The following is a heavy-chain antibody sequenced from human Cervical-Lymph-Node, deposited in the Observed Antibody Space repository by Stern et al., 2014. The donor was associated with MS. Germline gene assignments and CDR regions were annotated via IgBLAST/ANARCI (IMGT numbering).Heavy chain of an antibody. CDR1: GYSFTANW. CDR2: SYPGDSDT. V-gene: IGHV5-51*01. CDR3: ARDYGDYAFDY. D-gene: IGHD4-17*01. J-gene: IGHJ4*02. Sequence: VQLVQSGAEVKKPGESLKISCKGSGYSFTANWIAWVRQMPGKGLEWRGISYPGDSDTRSSPSFQGQVTISADKSISTAYLQWSSLKASDTAMYYCARDYGDYAFDYWGQGTLVTVSS.